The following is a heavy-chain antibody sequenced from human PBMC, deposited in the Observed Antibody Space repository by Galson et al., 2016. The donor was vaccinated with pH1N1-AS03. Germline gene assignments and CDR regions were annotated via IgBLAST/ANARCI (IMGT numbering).Heavy chain of an antibody. CDR2: IYPGDSDT. D-gene: IGHD5-24*01. Sequence: QSGAEVKKPGESLKISCKTSGYIFTSYWVAWVRHMPGKGLEWMGIIYPGDSDTRYSPSSQDQVTISADRSLNTAYLQWSSLMASETAIYYCARQVRDGYNDYFDYWGQGILVTVSS. V-gene: IGHV5-51*01. CDR1: GYIFTSYW. J-gene: IGHJ4*02. CDR3: ARQVRDGYNDYFDY.